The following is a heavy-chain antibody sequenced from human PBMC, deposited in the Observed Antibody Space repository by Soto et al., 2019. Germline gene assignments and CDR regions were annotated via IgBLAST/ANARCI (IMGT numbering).Heavy chain of an antibody. J-gene: IGHJ4*02. CDR1: GGSISSGHYY. CDR2: IYHSGKT. D-gene: IGHD2-21*02. V-gene: IGHV4-31*03. Sequence: QVHLQESGPGLVKPSQTLSLTCRVSGGSISSGHYYWSWIRQHPGKALEWLGFIYHSGKTSYNPSLEGRITISAHSSENQFSLNLTSATAADTARYYCARVLGDHEVGQFDCWGQGTLVTVPS. CDR3: ARVLGDHEVGQFDC.